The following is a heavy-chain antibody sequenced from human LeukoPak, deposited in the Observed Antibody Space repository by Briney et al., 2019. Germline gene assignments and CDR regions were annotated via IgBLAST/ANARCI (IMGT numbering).Heavy chain of an antibody. V-gene: IGHV3-48*03. CDR3: ARFRSDAGRQNYFDY. D-gene: IGHD6-6*01. J-gene: IGHJ4*02. Sequence: RGSLRLSCAASGFTFSNYELNWVRQAPAKVLDLVSYISTNGSTIYYADSVKGRFTISRDNAKKSVYLQMDSLRGDDTAIYYCARFRSDAGRQNYFDYWGQGTLVSVSA. CDR1: GFTFSNYE. CDR2: ISTNGSTI.